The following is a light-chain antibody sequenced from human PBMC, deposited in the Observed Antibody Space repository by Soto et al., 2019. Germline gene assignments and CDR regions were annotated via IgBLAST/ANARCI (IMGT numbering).Light chain of an antibody. CDR3: QHYNNWWT. J-gene: IGKJ1*01. CDR1: QSVSKN. Sequence: EIGMTQSPSTLSVSPGERDTLSCRASQSVSKNLAWYQKKPGQAPRLLIYGASTRATGIPARFSGSGSGTEFTLTISILPSEDFAFYYCQHYNNWWTFGQGTNVEIK. V-gene: IGKV3-15*01. CDR2: GAS.